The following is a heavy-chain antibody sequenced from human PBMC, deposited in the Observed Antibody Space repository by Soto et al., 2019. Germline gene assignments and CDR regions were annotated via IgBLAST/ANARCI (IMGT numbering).Heavy chain of an antibody. D-gene: IGHD2-8*02. CDR1: GFSSSSYA. J-gene: IGHJ6*02. CDR2: ISHSGNTI. V-gene: IGHV3-48*01. CDR3: ARPGFCTDINCTHCFYYYALDG. Sequence: GGSLRLSCAASGFSSSSYAMNWVRQAPGQGLEWLSFISHSGNTIYYADSVKGRFTISRDNARNSLYLEMNSLRGADTAVYYCARPGFCTDINCTHCFYYYALDGWGQGTTVTVSS.